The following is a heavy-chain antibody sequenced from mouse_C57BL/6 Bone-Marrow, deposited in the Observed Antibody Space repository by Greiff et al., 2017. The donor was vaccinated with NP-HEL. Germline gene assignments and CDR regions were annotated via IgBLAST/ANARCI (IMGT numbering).Heavy chain of an antibody. CDR2: INPNNGGT. V-gene: IGHV1-22*01. J-gene: IGHJ4*01. CDR3: ARSGTTVVAYYYAMDY. Sequence: EVKLQESGPELVKPGASVKMSCKASGYTFTDYNMHWVKQSHGKSLEWIGYINPNNGGTSYNQKFKGKATLTVNKSSSTAYMELRSLTSEDSAVYYCARSGTTVVAYYYAMDYWGQGTSVTVSS. D-gene: IGHD1-1*01. CDR1: GYTFTDYN.